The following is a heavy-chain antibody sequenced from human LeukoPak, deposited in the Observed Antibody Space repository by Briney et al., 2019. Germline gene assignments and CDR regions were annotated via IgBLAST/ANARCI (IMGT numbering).Heavy chain of an antibody. CDR2: IRSKANSYAT. CDR3: TGQLLWGDYYHYMDV. CDR1: GFTFSGSA. V-gene: IGHV3-73*01. J-gene: IGHJ6*03. Sequence: GGSLRLSCAASGFTFSGSAMHWVRQASGKGLEWVGRIRSKANSYATAYAASVKGRFTISRDDSKNTAYLQMNSLKTEDTAVYYCTGQLLWGDYYHYMDVWGKGTTVTVSS. D-gene: IGHD2-2*01.